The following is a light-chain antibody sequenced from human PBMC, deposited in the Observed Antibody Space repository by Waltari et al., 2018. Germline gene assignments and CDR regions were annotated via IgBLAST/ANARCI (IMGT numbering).Light chain of an antibody. CDR2: GAS. Sequence: DIQMTQSPSSLSASVGDRVSITCRASENIIKYLNWYQQRPGKAPRLLIYGASSLQSGVPSRFSGSGSGTDFTLTISSLQPEDFATYYCQQSSITPRTFGQGTMVEI. CDR3: QQSSITPRT. J-gene: IGKJ1*01. V-gene: IGKV1-39*01. CDR1: ENIIKY.